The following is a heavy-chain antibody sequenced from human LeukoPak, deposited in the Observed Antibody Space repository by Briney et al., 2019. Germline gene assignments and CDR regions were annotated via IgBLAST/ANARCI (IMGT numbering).Heavy chain of an antibody. CDR3: ASNSGYALDYYYMDV. Sequence: GGSLRLSCAASGFTVSSNYMSWVRQAPGKGLEWVSVIYSGGSTYYADSVKGRFTISRDNSKNTLYLQMNSLRAEDTAVYYCASNSGYALDYYYMDVWGKGTTVTVSS. D-gene: IGHD5-12*01. J-gene: IGHJ6*03. CDR2: IYSGGST. V-gene: IGHV3-53*01. CDR1: GFTVSSNY.